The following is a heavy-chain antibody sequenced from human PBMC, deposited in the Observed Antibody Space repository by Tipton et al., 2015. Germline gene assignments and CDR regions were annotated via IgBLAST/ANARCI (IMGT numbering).Heavy chain of an antibody. V-gene: IGHV4-59*01. D-gene: IGHD3-22*01. CDR3: ARALYYYDSSGFSYYFDY. Sequence: TLSLTCTVSGGSISHYYWSWIRQPPGKGLEWLGHIYYSGNTNYNPSLKSRVTMSLDTSKNQFSLRLSSVTAADTAVYYCARALYYYDSSGFSYYFDYWGQGTLVTVSS. CDR2: IYYSGNT. CDR1: GGSISHYY. J-gene: IGHJ4*02.